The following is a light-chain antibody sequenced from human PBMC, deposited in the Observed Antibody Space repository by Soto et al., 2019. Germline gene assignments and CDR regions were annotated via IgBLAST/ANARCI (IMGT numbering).Light chain of an antibody. Sequence: DIQMTQSPSTLSASVGDRVTITCRASQSISSWLAWYQQKPGKAPKLLIYDASSLESGVPSRFSGSGSGTEFTLTISSLQPDVFATYYCHCGFTFGPGTKVDIK. J-gene: IGKJ3*01. V-gene: IGKV1-5*01. CDR3: HCGFT. CDR2: DAS. CDR1: QSISSW.